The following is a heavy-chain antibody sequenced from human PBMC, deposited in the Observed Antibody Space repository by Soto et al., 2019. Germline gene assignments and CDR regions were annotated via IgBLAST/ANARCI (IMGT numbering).Heavy chain of an antibody. V-gene: IGHV3-23*01. Sequence: GSLRLSCAASGFTFSSYAMSWVRQAPGKGLEWVSAISGSGGSTYYADSVKGRFTISRDNSKNTLYLQMNSLRAEDTAVYYCAKVQGNYDSSGYYSYWGQGTLVTVSS. CDR3: AKVQGNYDSSGYYSY. CDR1: GFTFSSYA. J-gene: IGHJ4*02. CDR2: ISGSGGST. D-gene: IGHD3-22*01.